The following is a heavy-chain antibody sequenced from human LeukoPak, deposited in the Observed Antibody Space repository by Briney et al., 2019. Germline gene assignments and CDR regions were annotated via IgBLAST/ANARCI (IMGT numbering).Heavy chain of an antibody. CDR1: GFTFSNAW. V-gene: IGHV3-15*01. J-gene: IGHJ4*02. CDR2: IKAGGTT. CDR3: ATDVPSPLAQIDY. Sequence: GGSLRLSCAASGFTFSNAWISSVRQAPGKGGEWVARIKAGGTTDYAAPVKGRFTISRDDSMNTLYLQMDSLKTGDTAVYYCATDVPSPLAQIDYWGQGTPVTVSS. D-gene: IGHD1-14*01.